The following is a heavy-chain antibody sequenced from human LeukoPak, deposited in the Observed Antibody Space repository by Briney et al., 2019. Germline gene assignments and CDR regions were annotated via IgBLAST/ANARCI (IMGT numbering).Heavy chain of an antibody. Sequence: GESLKISCKGSGYSFTTYWIGWVRQMPGKGLEWMGIIYPGDSDTRYSPSFQGQVTISADKSISTAYLQWSSLKASDTAMYYCARDPQVGATPSTPDYWGQGTLVTVSS. CDR3: ARDPQVGATPSTPDY. D-gene: IGHD1-26*01. J-gene: IGHJ4*02. V-gene: IGHV5-51*01. CDR2: IYPGDSDT. CDR1: GYSFTTYW.